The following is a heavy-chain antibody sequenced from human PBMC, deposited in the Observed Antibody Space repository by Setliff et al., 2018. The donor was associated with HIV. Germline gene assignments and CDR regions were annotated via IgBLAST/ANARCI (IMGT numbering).Heavy chain of an antibody. Sequence: PSETLSLPCSVSGASIRGHYWSWIRQSPGKGREWIGNIYYSGNTNYNPSFKSRVTISVDTSKNQFSLRVNSVTAADTAVYYRARSLVPSGYYYGRHAFDIWGQGTKVTVSS. CDR3: ARSLVPSGYYYGRHAFDI. V-gene: IGHV4-59*08. CDR2: IYYSGNT. CDR1: GASIRGHY. D-gene: IGHD3-22*01. J-gene: IGHJ3*02.